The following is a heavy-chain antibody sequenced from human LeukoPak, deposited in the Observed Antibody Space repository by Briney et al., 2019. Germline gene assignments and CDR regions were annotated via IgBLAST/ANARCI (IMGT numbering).Heavy chain of an antibody. CDR1: GGSISRYY. V-gene: IGHV4-59*08. CDR2: LDDSGST. CDR3: GRVVVAYARAEYFQY. D-gene: IGHD3-22*01. Sequence: SETLSLTCTVSGGSISRYYWRWVRQPPGKGLEWMGYLDDSGSTNYNPSLKSRVTISVDTSKNQFSLKLSSVTAADTAVYYCGRVVVAYARAEYFQYLGQGTLVIVSS. J-gene: IGHJ1*01.